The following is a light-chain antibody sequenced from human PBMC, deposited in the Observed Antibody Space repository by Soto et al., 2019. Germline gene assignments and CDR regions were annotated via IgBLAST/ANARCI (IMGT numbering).Light chain of an antibody. CDR2: DVS. CDR3: SSYTSSSTPYV. J-gene: IGLJ1*01. V-gene: IGLV2-14*01. Sequence: SALTQPACVSGSPGQSITISCTGTSSDVGGYNYVSWYQQHPGKAPKLMIYDVSNRPSGVSNRFSGSKSGNTASLTISGLQAEDEADYYCSSYTSSSTPYVFGTGTKVTVL. CDR1: SSDVGGYNY.